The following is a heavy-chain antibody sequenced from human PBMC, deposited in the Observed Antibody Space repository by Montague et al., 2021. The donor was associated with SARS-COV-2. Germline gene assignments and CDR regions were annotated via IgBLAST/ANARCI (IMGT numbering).Heavy chain of an antibody. D-gene: IGHD3-10*01. V-gene: IGHV4-39*07. CDR2: FYTSGTT. CDR1: GGSISTINYY. CDR3: AGGARFPTGGSCFDS. J-gene: IGHJ4*02. Sequence: SETLSLTCTVSGGSISTINYYWGWIRQPPGKGLERIGSFYTSGTTYYXPSLNGRVTISVDTSKNQFSLRVTSVTAADTALYFCAGGARFPTGGSCFDSWGQGTLVPVSS.